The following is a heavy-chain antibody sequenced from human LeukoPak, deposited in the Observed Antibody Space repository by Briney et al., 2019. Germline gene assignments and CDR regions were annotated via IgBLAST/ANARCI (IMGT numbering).Heavy chain of an antibody. CDR3: AAVIEY. J-gene: IGHJ4*02. CDR1: GFTFSNYE. CDR2: ISNSGNTK. V-gene: IGHV3-48*03. Sequence: PGGSLRLSCAASGFTFSNYEMNWIRQAPGKGLEWISYISNSGNTKYYADSVKGRFSISRDNANNSVYLQMNNLRAEDTAVNYCAAVIEYWGQGTLVTVSS.